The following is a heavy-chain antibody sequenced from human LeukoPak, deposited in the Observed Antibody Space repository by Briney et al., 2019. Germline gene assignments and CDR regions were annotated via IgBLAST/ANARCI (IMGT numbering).Heavy chain of an antibody. CDR2: IYHSGST. V-gene: IGHV4-30-2*01. D-gene: IGHD1-7*01. Sequence: IPSETLSLTCTVSGGSISSGGYYWSWIRQPPGKGLEWIGYIYHSGSTYYNPSLKSRVTISVDRSKNQFSLKLSSVTAADTAVYYCARVGTTPNEFDYWGQGTLVTVSS. CDR1: GGSISSGGYY. CDR3: ARVGTTPNEFDY. J-gene: IGHJ4*02.